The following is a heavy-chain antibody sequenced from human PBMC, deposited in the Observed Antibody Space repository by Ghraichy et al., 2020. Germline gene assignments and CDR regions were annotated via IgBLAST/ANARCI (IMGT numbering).Heavy chain of an antibody. CDR2: IKSKTDGGTT. D-gene: IGHD4-23*01. Sequence: SCAASGFTFSNAWMSWVRQAPGKGLEWVGRIKSKTDGGTTDYAAPVKGRFTISRDDSKNTLYLPMNSLKTEDTAVYYCTASRNVDYGGTLDYWGQGTLVTGSS. V-gene: IGHV3-15*01. CDR3: TASRNVDYGGTLDY. J-gene: IGHJ4*02. CDR1: GFTFSNAW.